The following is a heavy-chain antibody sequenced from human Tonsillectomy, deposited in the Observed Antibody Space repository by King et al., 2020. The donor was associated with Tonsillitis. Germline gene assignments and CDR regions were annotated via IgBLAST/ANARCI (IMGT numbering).Heavy chain of an antibody. CDR2: IYYSGST. Sequence: VQLQESGPGLVKPSETLSLTCTVSGGSISSYYWSWIRQPPGKGLEWIGYIYYSGSTNYNPSLKSRVTISVDTSKNQFSLKLSSVTAADTAVYYCARDVAQWLVPGSWYFDLWGRGTLVTVSS. D-gene: IGHD6-19*01. V-gene: IGHV4-59*01. CDR1: GGSISSYY. J-gene: IGHJ2*01. CDR3: ARDVAQWLVPGSWYFDL.